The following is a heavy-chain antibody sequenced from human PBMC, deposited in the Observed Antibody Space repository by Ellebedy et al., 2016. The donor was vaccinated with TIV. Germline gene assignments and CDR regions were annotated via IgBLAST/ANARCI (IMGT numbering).Heavy chain of an antibody. D-gene: IGHD3-22*01. V-gene: IGHV3-23*01. CDR1: GFTFSSYA. Sequence: GESLKISCATSGFTFSSYAMSWVRQAPGKGLEWVSTISANGGSTHYADSVKGRFTISRDNAKNSLYLQMNSLRAEDTAVYYCARDVNYYDSSGYDSYYYGMDVWGQGTTVAVSS. CDR2: ISANGGST. CDR3: ARDVNYYDSSGYDSYYYGMDV. J-gene: IGHJ6*02.